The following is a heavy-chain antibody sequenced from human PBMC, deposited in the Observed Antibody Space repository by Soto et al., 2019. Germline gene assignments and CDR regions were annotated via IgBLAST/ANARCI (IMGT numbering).Heavy chain of an antibody. V-gene: IGHV1-2*02. D-gene: IGHD2-2*03. CDR2: INPNSGGT. J-gene: IGHJ5*02. CDR3: ARAGYCSSTSCYFWFDP. Sequence: ASVKVSCKASGYTFTGYYMHWVRQAPGQGLEGMGWINPNSGGTNYAQKFQGRVTMTRDTSISTAYMELSRLRSDDTAVYYCARAGYCSSTSCYFWFDPWGQGTLVTVSS. CDR1: GYTFTGYY.